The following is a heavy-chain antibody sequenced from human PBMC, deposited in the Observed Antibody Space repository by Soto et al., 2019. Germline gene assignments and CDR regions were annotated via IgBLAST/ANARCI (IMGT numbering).Heavy chain of an antibody. CDR3: ARSNWDAFDI. CDR2: INHSGST. V-gene: IGHV4-34*01. CDR1: GGSFSGYY. D-gene: IGHD1-1*01. J-gene: IGHJ3*02. Sequence: PSETLSLTCAVYGGSFSGYYWSWIRQPPGKGLEWIGEINHSGSTNYNPSLKSRVTISVDTSKNQFSPKLSSVTAADTAVYYCARSNWDAFDIWGQGTMVTVSS.